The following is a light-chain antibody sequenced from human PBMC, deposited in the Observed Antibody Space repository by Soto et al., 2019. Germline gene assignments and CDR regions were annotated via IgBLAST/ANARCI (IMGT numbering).Light chain of an antibody. V-gene: IGKV1-5*03. CDR3: LQYNVYPLT. CDR1: RSISRW. CDR2: KAS. J-gene: IGKJ4*01. Sequence: DIQMTQSPSTLSASVGDRVTITCRASRSISRWLAWYQQRPGKAPKLLIYKASTLEGGVPSRFSASGSGTDFTLTISSLQPDDLATYFCLQYNVYPLTFGGGTKVEIK.